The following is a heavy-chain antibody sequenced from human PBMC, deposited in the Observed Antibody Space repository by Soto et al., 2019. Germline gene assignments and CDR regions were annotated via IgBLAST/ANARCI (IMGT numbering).Heavy chain of an antibody. CDR1: GGSINSVDYY. D-gene: IGHD4-17*01. J-gene: IGHJ4*02. Sequence: SETLSLTCTVSGGSINSVDYYWSWIRQPPGKGLEWIGHIYDSGKTYSNPSLKSQVTISVDTSKSQFSLKLTSVTAADTAVYCCARGPTTDKVDFWGQGTLVTVSS. CDR3: ARGPTTDKVDF. V-gene: IGHV4-30-4*01. CDR2: IYDSGKT.